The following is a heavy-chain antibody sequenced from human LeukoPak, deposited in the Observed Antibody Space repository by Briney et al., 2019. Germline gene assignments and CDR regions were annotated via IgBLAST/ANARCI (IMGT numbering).Heavy chain of an antibody. D-gene: IGHD6-13*01. CDR1: GGTFSSYA. J-gene: IGHJ5*02. CDR3: ARDSIAAAGLYGNWFDP. Sequence: SVKVSCKASGGTFSSYAISWVRQAPGQGLEWMGGIIPIFGTANYAQKFQGRVTITADESTSTAYMELSSLRSEDTAVYYCARDSIAAAGLYGNWFDPWGQGTLVTVSS. V-gene: IGHV1-69*13. CDR2: IIPIFGTA.